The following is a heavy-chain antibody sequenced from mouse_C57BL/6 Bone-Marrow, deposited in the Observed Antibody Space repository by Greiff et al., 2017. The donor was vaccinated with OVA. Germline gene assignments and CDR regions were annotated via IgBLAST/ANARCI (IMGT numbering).Heavy chain of an antibody. D-gene: IGHD1-1*01. Sequence: QVQLQQSGAELMKPGASVKLSCKATGYTFTGYWIEWVKQRPGHGLEWIGEILPGSGSTNYNEKFKGTATFTAETSSNTAYMQLSSRTTEDSAIYYCARYGSSFYYYAMDYWGQGTSVTVSS. J-gene: IGHJ4*01. CDR1: GYTFTGYW. CDR2: ILPGSGST. CDR3: ARYGSSFYYYAMDY. V-gene: IGHV1-9*01.